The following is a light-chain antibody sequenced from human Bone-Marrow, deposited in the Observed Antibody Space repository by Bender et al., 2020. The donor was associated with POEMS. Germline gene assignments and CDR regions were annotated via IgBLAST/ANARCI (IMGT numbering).Light chain of an antibody. J-gene: IGLJ2*01. V-gene: IGLV2-14*03. CDR1: SSDVGDYNS. CDR2: DVT. CDR3: SSYTTDNTVV. Sequence: QSALTQPASVSGSHGQSITISCTGTSSDVGDYNSVSWYQQHPGKAPILIIYDVTNRPSRVSSRFSGSKSANTASLTISGLQPEDEADYYCSSYTTDNTVVFGGGTKLTVL.